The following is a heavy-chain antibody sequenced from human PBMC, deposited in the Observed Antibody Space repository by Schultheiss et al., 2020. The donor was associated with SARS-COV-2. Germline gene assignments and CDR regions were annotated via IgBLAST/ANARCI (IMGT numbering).Heavy chain of an antibody. V-gene: IGHV4-39*07. D-gene: IGHD2-15*01. CDR1: GGSIRNSGHN. CDR2: IYYSGST. Sequence: SETLSLTCSVSGGSIRNSGHNWGWIRQPPGKGLEWIGNIYYSGSTNYNPSLKSRVTISVDKSKNQFSLKLSSVTAADTAVYYCARDARGYCSGGSCYSGYYYYGMDVWGQGTTVTVSS. CDR3: ARDARGYCSGGSCYSGYYYYGMDV. J-gene: IGHJ6*02.